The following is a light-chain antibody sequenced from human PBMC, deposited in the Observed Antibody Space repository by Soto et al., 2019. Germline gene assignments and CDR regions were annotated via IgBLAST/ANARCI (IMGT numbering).Light chain of an antibody. V-gene: IGLV2-14*01. Sequence: LTQRASVSGYPGQSITISCTGTSSDVGGYNYVSWYQQHPGKAPKLMIYEVSNRPSGVSNRFSGSKSGNTASLTISGLQAEDEADYYRSSYTSSSTVFGTGTKVTV. CDR1: SSDVGGYNY. CDR3: SSYTSSSTV. CDR2: EVS. J-gene: IGLJ1*01.